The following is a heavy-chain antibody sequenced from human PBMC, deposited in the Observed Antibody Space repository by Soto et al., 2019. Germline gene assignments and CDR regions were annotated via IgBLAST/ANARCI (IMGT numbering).Heavy chain of an antibody. D-gene: IGHD3-9*01. CDR1: GGSISSSSYY. V-gene: IGHV4-39*01. Sequence: PSETLSLTCTVSGGSISSSSYYWGWIRQPPGKGLEWIGSIYYSGSTYYNPSLKSRVTISADTSKNQFSLKLSSVTAADTAVYYCARFGVTYYDILTGYQPFDYWGRGTLVTVSS. CDR3: ARFGVTYYDILTGYQPFDY. J-gene: IGHJ4*02. CDR2: IYYSGST.